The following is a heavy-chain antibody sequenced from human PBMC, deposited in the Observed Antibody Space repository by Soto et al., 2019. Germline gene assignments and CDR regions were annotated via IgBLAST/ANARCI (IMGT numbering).Heavy chain of an antibody. J-gene: IGHJ4*02. CDR2: ISASSTTV. D-gene: IGHD3-16*02. CDR3: ARIYRRDGNKYADY. V-gene: IGHV3-48*02. Sequence: EVQLVESGGGLVQPGESLRLSCAASGFTFSSFNMHWVRQAPGKGLEWVSYISASSTTVYYADSVKGRFTISRDNAKNSLYLQMNSLRDEDTAVHYCARIYRRDGNKYADYWGQGTLVTVSS. CDR1: GFTFSSFN.